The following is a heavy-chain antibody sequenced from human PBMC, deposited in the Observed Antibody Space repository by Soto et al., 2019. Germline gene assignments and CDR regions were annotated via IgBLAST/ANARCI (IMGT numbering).Heavy chain of an antibody. CDR1: GVSVSTYW. CDR3: ARSPGGYYID. Sequence: GGSLRLSCADSGVSVSTYWMHGVRQGPGKGLVWVSRISPDGSSTNYADSVRGRFTISRDNAKNTLYLQMNSLRAEDTAVYYCARSPGGYYIDWGQGTMVTVSS. V-gene: IGHV3-74*01. CDR2: ISPDGSST. J-gene: IGHJ3*01. D-gene: IGHD3-9*01.